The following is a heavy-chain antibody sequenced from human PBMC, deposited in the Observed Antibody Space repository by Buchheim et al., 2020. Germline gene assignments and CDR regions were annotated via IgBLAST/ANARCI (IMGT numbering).Heavy chain of an antibody. J-gene: IGHJ6*02. CDR1: GFTFSSYG. V-gene: IGHV3-33*01. CDR3: ARDRDRRAGDPVLGYFDWIYYGMDV. CDR2: IWYDGSNK. D-gene: IGHD3-9*01. Sequence: QVQLVESGGGVVQPGRSLRLSCAASGFTFSSYGMHWVRQAPGKGLEWVAVIWYDGSNKYYADSVKGRFTISRDNSRNTLYLQMNSLRAEDTAVYYCARDRDRRAGDPVLGYFDWIYYGMDVWGQGTT.